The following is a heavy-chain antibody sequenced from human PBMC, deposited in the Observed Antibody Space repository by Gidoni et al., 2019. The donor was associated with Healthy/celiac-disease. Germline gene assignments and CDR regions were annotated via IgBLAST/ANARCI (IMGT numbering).Heavy chain of an antibody. J-gene: IGHJ6*02. CDR1: GGSFSGYY. V-gene: IGHV4-34*01. Sequence: QVQLQQWGAGLLKPSETLSLTCAVYGGSFSGYYWSWIRQPPGKGLEWIGEINHSGSTNYNPSLKSRVTISVDTSKNQFSLKLSSVTAADTAVYYCARGNYYGSGSYRYYYYYYGMDVWGQGTTVTVSS. D-gene: IGHD3-10*01. CDR2: INHSGST. CDR3: ARGNYYGSGSYRYYYYYYGMDV.